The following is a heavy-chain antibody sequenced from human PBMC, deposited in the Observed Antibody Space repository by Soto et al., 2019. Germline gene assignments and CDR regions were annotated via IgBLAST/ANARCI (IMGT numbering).Heavy chain of an antibody. CDR3: ARGRYGDY. CDR2: ISAHNGNT. J-gene: IGHJ4*02. V-gene: IGHV1-18*01. CDR1: GYTFTSYG. D-gene: IGHD1-1*01. Sequence: QVRLVQSGAEVKKPGASVKVSCKASGYTFTSYGITWVRQAPGQGLEWMGWISAHNGNTDYAQKLQGRVIVTRDTSTSTAYMELRSLISDDTAVYYCARGRYGDYWGQGALVTVSS.